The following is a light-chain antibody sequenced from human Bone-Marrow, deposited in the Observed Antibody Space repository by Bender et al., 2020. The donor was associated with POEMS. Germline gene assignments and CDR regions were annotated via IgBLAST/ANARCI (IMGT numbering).Light chain of an antibody. Sequence: SYVLTQPISASVAPGETATMTYEGDNLGRKYVHWYHLKPGQAPMLVVYNDNARPSGIPERFSGSSSGKTAPLTISRVEAGDEADYFCQVWDRGTYHTVFGGGTKVTVV. V-gene: IGLV3-21*02. CDR2: NDN. J-gene: IGLJ2*01. CDR1: NLGRKY. CDR3: QVWDRGTYHTV.